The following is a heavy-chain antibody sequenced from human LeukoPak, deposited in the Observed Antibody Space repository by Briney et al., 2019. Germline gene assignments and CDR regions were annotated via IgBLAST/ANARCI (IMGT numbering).Heavy chain of an antibody. CDR3: ARAHFWDYYYGMDV. V-gene: IGHV3-11*01. CDR1: GLTFSDYY. Sequence: GGSLRLSCAASGLTFSDYYMSWIRQAPGKGLEWVSYISSSGSTIYYADSVKGRFTISRDNAKNSLYLQMNSLRAEDTAVYYCARAHFWDYYYGMDVWGQGTTVTVSS. J-gene: IGHJ6*02. CDR2: ISSSGSTI. D-gene: IGHD3-16*01.